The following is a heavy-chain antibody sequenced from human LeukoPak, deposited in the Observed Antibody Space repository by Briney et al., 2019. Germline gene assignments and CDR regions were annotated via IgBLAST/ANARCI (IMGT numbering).Heavy chain of an antibody. Sequence: GGSLRLSCAASGFTVSSNYMSWVRQAPGKGLEWVSVIYNGGRTYYADSVKGRFTMSRDNSKNALYLQMNSLRAEDTALYYCARVYYGSGSLHYYYYYMDVWGTGTTVTISS. CDR2: IYNGGRT. CDR3: ARVYYGSGSLHYYYYYMDV. J-gene: IGHJ6*03. D-gene: IGHD3-10*01. CDR1: GFTVSSNY. V-gene: IGHV3-53*01.